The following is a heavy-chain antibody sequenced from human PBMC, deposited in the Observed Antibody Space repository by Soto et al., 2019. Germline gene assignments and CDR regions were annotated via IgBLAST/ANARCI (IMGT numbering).Heavy chain of an antibody. D-gene: IGHD2-15*01. V-gene: IGHV3-48*01. CDR2: ISSISNTI. CDR1: GFTFSTYS. Sequence: EVQLVESGGGLVQPGGSLRLSCAASGFTFSTYSMSWVRQAPGKGLGWVSYISSISNTIYYADSVKGRFTISRDNAKNSLYLHLNSLSAEDTAVYYCARYRGCSGGICYRDLGYWGQGTLVTVSS. CDR3: ARYRGCSGGICYRDLGY. J-gene: IGHJ4*02.